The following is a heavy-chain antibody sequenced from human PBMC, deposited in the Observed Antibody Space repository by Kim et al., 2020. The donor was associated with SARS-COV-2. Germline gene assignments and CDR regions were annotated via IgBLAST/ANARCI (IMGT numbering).Heavy chain of an antibody. CDR2: VYYSGTT. V-gene: IGHV4-39*01. CDR3: ARHGSYSGTSPYYYYGVDV. Sequence: SETLSLTCTVSGGSINNNIFYWGWIRQPPGKGLELIGSVYYSGTTYYNPSLESRVTISVDTSKNQFSLKLSSVTAADTAVYFCARHGSYSGTSPYYYYGVDVWGQGTSVTVSS. CDR1: GGSINNNIFY. D-gene: IGHD1-26*01. J-gene: IGHJ6*02.